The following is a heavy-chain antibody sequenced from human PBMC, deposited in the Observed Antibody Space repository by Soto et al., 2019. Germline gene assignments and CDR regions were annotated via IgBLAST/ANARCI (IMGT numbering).Heavy chain of an antibody. CDR3: ARASGSRLFDY. V-gene: IGHV3-53*01. CDR2: IYSGGST. D-gene: IGHD1-26*01. CDR1: GFTVSSNY. J-gene: IGHJ4*02. Sequence: GGSLRLSXAASGFTVSSNYMSWVRQAPGKGLEWVSVIYSGGSTYYADFVKGRFTISRDNSKNTLYLQMNSLRAEDTAVYYCARASGSRLFDYWGQGALVTVSS.